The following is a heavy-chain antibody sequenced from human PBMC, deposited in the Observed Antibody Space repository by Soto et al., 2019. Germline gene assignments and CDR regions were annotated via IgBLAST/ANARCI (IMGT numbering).Heavy chain of an antibody. V-gene: IGHV4-59*01. D-gene: IGHD3-10*01. CDR3: ARGMVRGVTNYYYYMDV. Sequence: SETLSLTCTVSGGSISSYYWSWIRQPPGKGLEWIGYIYYSGSTNYNPSLKSRVTISVDTSKNQFSLKLSSVTAADTAVYYCARGMVRGVTNYYYYMDVWGKGTTVTVSS. CDR1: GGSISSYY. CDR2: IYYSGST. J-gene: IGHJ6*03.